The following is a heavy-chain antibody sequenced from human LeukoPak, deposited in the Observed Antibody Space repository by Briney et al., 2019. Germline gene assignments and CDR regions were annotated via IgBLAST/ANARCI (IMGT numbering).Heavy chain of an antibody. Sequence: GGSLRLSCAASGFTFSSYWRHWVRQAPGKGLEWVSRINRDGSSTTYADSVKGRFTISRDNDKNTLSLQMNRLRAEDTAVYYSARDMYTTSSARGAYWGQGTLVTVSS. J-gene: IGHJ4*02. CDR2: INRDGSST. CDR3: ARDMYTTSSARGAY. V-gene: IGHV3-74*01. D-gene: IGHD6-6*01. CDR1: GFTFSSYW.